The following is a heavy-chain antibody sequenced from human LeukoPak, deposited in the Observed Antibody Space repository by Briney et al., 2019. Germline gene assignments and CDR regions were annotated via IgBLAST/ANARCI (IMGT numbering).Heavy chain of an antibody. CDR1: GFIFSTYG. V-gene: IGHV3-23*01. CDR2: INGTGGST. Sequence: GGTLRLSCAASGFIFSTYGMNWVRQAPGKGLEWVSAINGTGGSTYYADSVKGRFTVSRDNSRNTLHLQMNTLRAEDTAVYYCAKNIAVDGRAFDPWGQGTLVTVSS. CDR3: AKNIAVDGRAFDP. J-gene: IGHJ5*02. D-gene: IGHD3-9*01.